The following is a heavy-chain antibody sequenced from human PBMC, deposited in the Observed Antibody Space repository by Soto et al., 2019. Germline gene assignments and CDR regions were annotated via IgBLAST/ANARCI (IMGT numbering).Heavy chain of an antibody. CDR3: ASRPGLVEGPFDF. D-gene: IGHD2-8*02. J-gene: IGHJ4*02. V-gene: IGHV1-3*01. Sequence: QVPLVQSGAEVKEPGASVKVSCKASGYTFTTQPMHWVRQAPGQRLEWMGWINPGNGNTEYSQKFHGRVIITRDTSASTAYMELSSLRSEDTSVYYCASRPGLVEGPFDFWGQGTLVTVSS. CDR1: GYTFTTQP. CDR2: INPGNGNT.